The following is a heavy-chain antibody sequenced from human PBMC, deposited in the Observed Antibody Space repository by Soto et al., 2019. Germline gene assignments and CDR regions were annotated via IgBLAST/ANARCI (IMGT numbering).Heavy chain of an antibody. D-gene: IGHD3-3*01. CDR3: ARDLTHYDFWSGPRPGMDV. V-gene: IGHV1-18*01. CDR1: GYTFTSYG. CDR2: ISAYNGNT. Sequence: GASVKVSFKASGYTFTSYGISWVRQAPGQGLEWMGWISAYNGNTNYAQKPQGRVTMTTDTSTSTAYMELRSLRSDDTAVYYCARDLTHYDFWSGPRPGMDVWGQGTTVTVSS. J-gene: IGHJ6*02.